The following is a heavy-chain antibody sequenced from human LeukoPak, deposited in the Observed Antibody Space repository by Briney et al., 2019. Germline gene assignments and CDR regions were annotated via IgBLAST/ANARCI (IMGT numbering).Heavy chain of an antibody. J-gene: IGHJ4*02. CDR1: GYSFTRYW. CDR2: IYPGDSDT. Sequence: GESLKISCKGSGYSFTRYWIGWVRQMPEKGLEWMGIIYPGDSDTRYSPSFQGQVTISADKSISTAYLQWSSLKASDTAIYYCARLQYSSAWGDYFDYWGQGTLVTVSS. V-gene: IGHV5-51*01. CDR3: ARLQYSSAWGDYFDY. D-gene: IGHD6-19*01.